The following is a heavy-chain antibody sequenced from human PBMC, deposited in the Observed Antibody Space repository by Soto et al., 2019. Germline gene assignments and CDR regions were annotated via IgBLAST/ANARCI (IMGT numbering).Heavy chain of an antibody. CDR3: ARRGGGDSLFDS. CDR1: GDSFSTSNYY. J-gene: IGHJ4*02. V-gene: IGHV4-39*01. D-gene: IGHD4-17*01. CDR2: IFYGGGTGVT. Sequence: SETLSLTCTVSGDSFSTSNYYWGWIRQPPGKGLEWIGNIFYGGGTGVTYYNPSLKSRVIISVDTSKNQFSLKLRSITAADTAFYFCARRGGGDSLFDSWGQGKMVTVYS.